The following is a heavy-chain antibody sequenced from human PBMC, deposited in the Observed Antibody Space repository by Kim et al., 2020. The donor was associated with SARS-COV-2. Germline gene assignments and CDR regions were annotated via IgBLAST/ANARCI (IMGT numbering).Heavy chain of an antibody. Sequence: SGTLSLTCTVSGFSFSSYYWSWFRQAPGKGLEWVGYIYYSGSTNYNPSLKSRFTISVDTSDNQFTLKSSSVTGADTDEYYRASQRRDYDITLDIWGQVT. V-gene: IGHV4-59*08. CDR3: ASQRRDYDITLDI. CDR1: GFSFSSYY. CDR2: IYYSGST. D-gene: IGHD3-9*01. J-gene: IGHJ3*02.